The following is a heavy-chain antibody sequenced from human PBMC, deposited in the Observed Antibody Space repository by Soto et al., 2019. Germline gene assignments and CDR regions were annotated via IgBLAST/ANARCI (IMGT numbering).Heavy chain of an antibody. J-gene: IGHJ6*02. Sequence: SETLSLTCTVSGGSISSYYWSWIRQPPGKGLEWIGEINHSGSTNYSPSLKSRVTISVDTSKNQFSLKLSSVTAADTAVYYCARLNYYGSGPWLDVWGQGTTVTVSS. D-gene: IGHD3-10*01. CDR2: INHSGST. CDR3: ARLNYYGSGPWLDV. CDR1: GGSISSYY. V-gene: IGHV4-34*01.